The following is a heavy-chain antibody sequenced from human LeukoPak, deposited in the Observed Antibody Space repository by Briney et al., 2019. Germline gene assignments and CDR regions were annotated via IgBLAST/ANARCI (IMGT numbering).Heavy chain of an antibody. CDR3: ARDRGESGSHKGSGMDV. D-gene: IGHD1-26*01. V-gene: IGHV4-30-4*01. CDR2: IYYSGST. Sequence: PSETLSLTCTVSGGSISSGDYYWSWLRQPPGKGLEWIGYIYYSGSTYYNPSLKSRVTISVDTSKNQFSLKLSSVTAADTAVYYCARDRGESGSHKGSGMDVWGQGTTVTVSS. CDR1: GGSISSGDYY. J-gene: IGHJ6*02.